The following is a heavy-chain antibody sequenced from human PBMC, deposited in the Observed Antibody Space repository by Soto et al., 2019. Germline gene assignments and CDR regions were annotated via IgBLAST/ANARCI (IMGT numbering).Heavy chain of an antibody. CDR3: ARDRVLGVWGSYRYTFAY. D-gene: IGHD3-16*02. J-gene: IGHJ4*02. Sequence: ASVKVSCKASGYTFTTYYMHWVRQAPGQGLEWMGIINPSGGSTSYAQKFQGRVTMTWDTSISTAYMELSRLRSDDTAVYYCARDRVLGVWGSYRYTFAYWGQGTLVTVSS. CDR2: INPSGGST. V-gene: IGHV1-46*01. CDR1: GYTFTTYY.